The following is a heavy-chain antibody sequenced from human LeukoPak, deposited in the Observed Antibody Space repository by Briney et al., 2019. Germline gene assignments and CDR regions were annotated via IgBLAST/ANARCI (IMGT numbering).Heavy chain of an antibody. CDR2: IYDGGHT. CDR1: GVAVSNNY. V-gene: IGHV3-66*02. Sequence: GGSLRLSCAASGVAVSNNYMSWVRQTPGKGLGWGAVIYDGGHTDYADPVKCGFTISRDSSKNTLYLQLNSLRPEDTAEYYCARARCDTCGYGSWGQGTLVTVSS. D-gene: IGHD3-22*01. CDR3: ARARCDTCGYGS. J-gene: IGHJ5*02.